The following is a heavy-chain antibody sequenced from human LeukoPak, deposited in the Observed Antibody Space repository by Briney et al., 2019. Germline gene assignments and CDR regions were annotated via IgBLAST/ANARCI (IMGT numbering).Heavy chain of an antibody. J-gene: IGHJ6*02. D-gene: IGHD3-10*01. CDR2: ISWNSGSI. CDR1: GFTFDDYA. Sequence: PGRSLRLSCAASGFTFDDYAMHWVRQAPGKDLEWVSGISWNSGSIGYADSVKGRFTISRDNAKNSLYLQMNSLRAEDTALYYCAKDTYYYGSGSYPPNYYYYGMDVWGQGTTVTVSS. V-gene: IGHV3-9*01. CDR3: AKDTYYYGSGSYPPNYYYYGMDV.